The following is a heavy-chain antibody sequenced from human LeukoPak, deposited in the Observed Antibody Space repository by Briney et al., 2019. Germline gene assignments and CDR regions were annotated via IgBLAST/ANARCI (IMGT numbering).Heavy chain of an antibody. J-gene: IGHJ4*02. Sequence: GGSLRLSCAASGFSFSSYGMHWVRQAPGKGLEWVAVVWYDGSNKYYAESVKGRFTISRDNSKNSLYLQMNSLRVEDTAVYYCARDRATEAASKVFDHWGQGTLVTVSS. V-gene: IGHV3-33*01. CDR3: ARDRATEAASKVFDH. CDR2: VWYDGSNK. D-gene: IGHD6-19*01. CDR1: GFSFSSYG.